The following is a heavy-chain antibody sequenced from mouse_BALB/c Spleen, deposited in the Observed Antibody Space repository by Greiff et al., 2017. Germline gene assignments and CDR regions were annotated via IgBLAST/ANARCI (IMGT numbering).Heavy chain of an antibody. CDR1: GFTFNTYA. Sequence: EVKLEESGGGLVQPKGSLKLSCAASGFTFNTYAMNWVRQAPGKGLEWVARIRSKSNNYATYYADSVKDRFTISRDDSQSMLYLQMNNLKTEDTAMYYCVRPAYYGNPYYAMDYWGQGTSVTVSS. J-gene: IGHJ4*01. CDR3: VRPAYYGNPYYAMDY. CDR2: IRSKSNNYAT. V-gene: IGHV10-1*02. D-gene: IGHD2-10*01.